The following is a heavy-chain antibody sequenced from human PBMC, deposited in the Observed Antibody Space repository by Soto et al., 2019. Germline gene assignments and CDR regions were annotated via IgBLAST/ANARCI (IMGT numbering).Heavy chain of an antibody. J-gene: IGHJ4*02. Sequence: SVNVSCKASEGTFSSYTISWVRQAPGQGLEWMGRIIPILGIANYAQKFQGRVTITADKSTSTAYMELSSLRSEDTAVYYCARSESTVTTPWGRGRQSGSDYWGQGTLVTVSS. CDR3: ARSESTVTTPWGRGRQSGSDY. CDR2: IIPILGIA. V-gene: IGHV1-69*02. CDR1: EGTFSSYT. D-gene: IGHD4-17*01.